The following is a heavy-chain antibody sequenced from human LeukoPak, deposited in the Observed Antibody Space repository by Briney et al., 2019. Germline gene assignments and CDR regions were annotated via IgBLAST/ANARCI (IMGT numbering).Heavy chain of an antibody. Sequence: PGGSLRLSCAASGFTFNHYGMSWVRQAPGKGLEWVSGISWNSGSIGYADSVKGRFTISRDNAKNSLYLQMNSLRAEDTAVYYCARGLKVDTAMASPYHFDYWGQGTLVTVSS. D-gene: IGHD5-18*01. J-gene: IGHJ4*02. V-gene: IGHV3-20*04. CDR1: GFTFNHYG. CDR3: ARGLKVDTAMASPYHFDY. CDR2: ISWNSGSI.